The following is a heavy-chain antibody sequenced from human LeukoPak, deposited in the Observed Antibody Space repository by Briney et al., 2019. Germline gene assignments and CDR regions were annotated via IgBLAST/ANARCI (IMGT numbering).Heavy chain of an antibody. CDR1: GGSVSSGSYY. V-gene: IGHV4-61*01. D-gene: IGHD5-18*01. CDR2: IYYSEST. J-gene: IGHJ4*02. CDR3: ARDRRQLWPFFDY. Sequence: SETLSLTCTVSGGSVSSGSYYWSWIRQPPGKGLEWIGYIYYSESTNYNPSLKSRVTISVDTSKNQFSLKLSSVTAADTAVYYCARDRRQLWPFFDYWGQGTLVTVSS.